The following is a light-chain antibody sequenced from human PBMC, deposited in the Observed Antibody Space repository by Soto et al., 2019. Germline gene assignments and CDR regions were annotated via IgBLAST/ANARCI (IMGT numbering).Light chain of an antibody. V-gene: IGKV3-11*01. J-gene: IGKJ5*01. CDR3: QQRSNWPSIT. CDR2: DAS. CDR1: QSVSSY. Sequence: EIVLTQSPATLSLSPGERATLSCRASQSVSSYLAWYQQKPGQAPRLLIYDASNRATGIPARFSGSGSGTDFTLTTNSLEPEGAAVYSCQQRSNWPSITFGHGTRLEIK.